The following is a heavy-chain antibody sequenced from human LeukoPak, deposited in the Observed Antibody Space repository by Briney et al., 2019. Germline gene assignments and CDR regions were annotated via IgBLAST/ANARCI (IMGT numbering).Heavy chain of an antibody. J-gene: IGHJ5*02. D-gene: IGHD6-13*01. CDR3: ARDVNPGIAAAGSGDWFDP. Sequence: PGRSLRLSCAASGFTFSSYGMHWVRQAPGKGLEWVAVIWYDGSNKYYADSVKGRFTISRDNSKNTLYLQMNSLRAEDTAVYYCARDVNPGIAAAGSGDWFDPWGQGTLVTVSS. CDR2: IWYDGSNK. CDR1: GFTFSSYG. V-gene: IGHV3-33*01.